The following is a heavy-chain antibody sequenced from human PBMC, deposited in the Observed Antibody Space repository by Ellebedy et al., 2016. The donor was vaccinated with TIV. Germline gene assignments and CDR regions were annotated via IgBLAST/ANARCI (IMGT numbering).Heavy chain of an antibody. CDR3: ARFAYNYGMDS. J-gene: IGHJ5*01. CDR1: GFTLSGFS. D-gene: IGHD1-20*01. V-gene: IGHV3-7*01. CDR2: IMENGYEA. Sequence: GESLKISCIASGFTLSGFSMSWVRQAPGKGPEWVAHIMENGYEAYYVDSVKGRFTISRDNAKNSLYLQMNSLRADDTAVFYCARFAYNYGMDSWGQGTLVTVSS.